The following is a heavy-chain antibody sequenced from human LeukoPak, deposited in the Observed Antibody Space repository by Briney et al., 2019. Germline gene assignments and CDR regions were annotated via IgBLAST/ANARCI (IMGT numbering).Heavy chain of an antibody. CDR3: AKGKEYSSSSGSIDY. CDR1: GFTFDDYA. V-gene: IGHV3-23*01. J-gene: IGHJ4*02. Sequence: PGRSLRLSCAASGFTFDDYAMHWVRQAPGKGLEWVSGISWNSGSTYYADSVKGRFTISRDNSKNTLYLQMNSLRAEDTAVYYCAKGKEYSSSSGSIDYWGQGTLVTVSS. CDR2: ISWNSGST. D-gene: IGHD6-6*01.